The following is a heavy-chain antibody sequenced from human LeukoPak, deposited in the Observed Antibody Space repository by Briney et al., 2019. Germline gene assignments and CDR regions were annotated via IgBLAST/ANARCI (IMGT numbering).Heavy chain of an antibody. J-gene: IGHJ4*02. CDR2: IYYSGST. CDR1: GGSISSHY. D-gene: IGHD4/OR15-4a*01. CDR3: ARALPGYGGAFDY. Sequence: SETLSLTCTVSGGSISSHYWSWIRQPPGKGLEWIGYIYYSGSTNYNPSLKSRVNISVDTSKNQFPLKLSSVTAADTAVYYCARALPGYGGAFDYWGQGTLVTVSS. V-gene: IGHV4-59*11.